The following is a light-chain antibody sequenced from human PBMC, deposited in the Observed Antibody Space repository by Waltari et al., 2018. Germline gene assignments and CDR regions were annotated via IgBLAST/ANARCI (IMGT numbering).Light chain of an antibody. CDR3: MQSVQHPWT. CDR1: QSRLFLNGKTY. CDR2: DAS. V-gene: IGKV2D-29*01. Sequence: DILMTQTPLSLSVPPGQPASLSFKSIQSRLFLNGKTYLYWILEKPGQPPQLLVYDASHGLSGVPDRFRGSGSGTDFTLKISRVEAEDVGVYYCMQSVQHPWTFGQGTKVEIK. J-gene: IGKJ1*01.